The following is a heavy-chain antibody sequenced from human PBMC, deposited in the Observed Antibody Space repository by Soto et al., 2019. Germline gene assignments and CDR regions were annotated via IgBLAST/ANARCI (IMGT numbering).Heavy chain of an antibody. CDR2: TWFDGKDK. CDR3: ARDAPMGRNFDY. Sequence: GGSLRLSCAASGFTFSNFGMHWVRQAPGKGLEWVATTWFDGKDKFYADSVKGRFTISRDNYKNTLYLQLDSLRAEDTAVYFCARDAPMGRNFDYWGRGTLVTVSS. V-gene: IGHV3-33*01. J-gene: IGHJ4*02. CDR1: GFTFSNFG.